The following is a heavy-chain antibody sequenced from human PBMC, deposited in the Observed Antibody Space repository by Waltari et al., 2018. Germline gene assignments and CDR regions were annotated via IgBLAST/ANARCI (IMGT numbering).Heavy chain of an antibody. J-gene: IGHJ5*02. V-gene: IGHV4-59*01. CDR2: NYYSGRT. CDR1: GGSISSYY. Sequence: VQLQESGPGLVKHSETLSLTCTVSGGSISSYYWSWIRQPPGKGLEWIGDNYYSGRTNSNPSLTVRVPISVYTANTQFSLKLSSVTAADTAVYYCARAYPSWFYPLGQVTLFTVSS. D-gene: IGHD2-2*01. CDR3: ARAYPSWFYP.